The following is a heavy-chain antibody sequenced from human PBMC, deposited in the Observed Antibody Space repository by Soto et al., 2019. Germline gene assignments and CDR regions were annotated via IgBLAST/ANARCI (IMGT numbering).Heavy chain of an antibody. J-gene: IGHJ6*02. CDR3: TSPIQELAETDDFYYYYSMDV. Sequence: GGSLRLSCAASGFAFSASAMHWVRQASRKGLEWVGRIRSKANSYATTYAASVKGRFTISRDDSKNTAYLQMKSLKTEDTDVDFCTSPIQELAETDDFYYYYSMDVWGQGTTVTVSS. D-gene: IGHD1-1*01. CDR2: IRSKANSYAT. V-gene: IGHV3-73*01. CDR1: GFAFSASA.